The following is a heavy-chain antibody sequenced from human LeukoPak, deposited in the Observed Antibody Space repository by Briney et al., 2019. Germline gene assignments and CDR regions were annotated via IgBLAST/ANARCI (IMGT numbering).Heavy chain of an antibody. D-gene: IGHD2-2*01. V-gene: IGHV4-59*01. J-gene: IGHJ4*02. Sequence: SETLSLTCTVSGGSISSYYWSWIRQPPGKGLEWIGYIYYSGSTNYNPSLKSRVTISVDTSKNQFSLKLSSVTAADTAVYYCARASVVPAAIDYWGQGTLVTVSP. CDR1: GGSISSYY. CDR3: ARASVVPAAIDY. CDR2: IYYSGST.